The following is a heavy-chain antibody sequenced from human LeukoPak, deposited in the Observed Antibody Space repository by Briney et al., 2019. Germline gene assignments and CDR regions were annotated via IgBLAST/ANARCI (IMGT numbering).Heavy chain of an antibody. J-gene: IGHJ2*01. V-gene: IGHV4-59*01. CDR1: GGSISRYY. Sequence: SETLSLTCTVSGGSISRYYWSWIRQPPGKGLEWIGYIYNIGSTNYNPSLKSRVTISVDTSKNQISLKVSSVTAADTAVYYCARQGPGGYYDSSGYYVLYWYFDLWGRGTLVTVSS. CDR2: IYNIGST. D-gene: IGHD3-22*01. CDR3: ARQGPGGYYDSSGYYVLYWYFDL.